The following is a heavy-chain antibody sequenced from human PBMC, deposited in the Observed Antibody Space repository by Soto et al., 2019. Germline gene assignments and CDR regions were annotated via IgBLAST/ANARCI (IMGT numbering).Heavy chain of an antibody. CDR1: GFLFNTYA. Sequence: QAQLVDSGGGVVQPGRSLRLSCAASGFLFNTYAMHWVRQAPGKGLEWVAVISYDGSSTSYADSVKGRFTISRDNSKNTLYLHLNSLRSDDTAVYYCARPGSGYDVLTGRYFYYYHTIDVWGQGTTVTVSS. D-gene: IGHD3-9*01. CDR2: ISYDGSST. J-gene: IGHJ6*02. CDR3: ARPGSGYDVLTGRYFYYYHTIDV. V-gene: IGHV3-30-3*01.